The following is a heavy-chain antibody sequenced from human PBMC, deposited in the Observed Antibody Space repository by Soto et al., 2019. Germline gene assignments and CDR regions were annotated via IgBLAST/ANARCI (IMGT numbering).Heavy chain of an antibody. CDR3: ARPYYGSPYYYMDV. Sequence: PSDTLSLTCAVYGGSFSVYYWSWIRQPPGKGLEWIGEINHSGSTNYNPSLKSRVTISVDTSKNQFSLKLSSVTDADTAVYYCARPYYGSPYYYMDVWGKGTTVTVSS. CDR2: INHSGST. J-gene: IGHJ6*03. CDR1: GGSFSVYY. D-gene: IGHD3-10*01. V-gene: IGHV4-34*01.